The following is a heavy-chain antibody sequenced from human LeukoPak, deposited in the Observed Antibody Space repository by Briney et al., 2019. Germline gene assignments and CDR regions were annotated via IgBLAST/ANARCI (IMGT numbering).Heavy chain of an antibody. Sequence: GRSLRLSCAASGFTFSSYAMHWVRQAPGKGLEWVAVISYDGSNKYYAYSVKGRFTISRDNSKNTLYLQMNSLRAEDTAVYYCARSSGWGVIIIPYYYYGMDVWGKGTTVTVSS. J-gene: IGHJ6*04. CDR1: GFTFSSYA. D-gene: IGHD3-10*01. V-gene: IGHV3-30*04. CDR2: ISYDGSNK. CDR3: ARSSGWGVIIIPYYYYGMDV.